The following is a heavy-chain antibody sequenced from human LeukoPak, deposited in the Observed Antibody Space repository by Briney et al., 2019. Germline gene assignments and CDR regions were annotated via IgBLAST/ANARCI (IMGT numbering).Heavy chain of an antibody. Sequence: GGSLRLSCAASGFTFSSYGMHWVRQAPGKGLEWVAFIRYDGSNKYYADSVKGRFTISRDNSKNTLYLQMNSLRAEDTAVYYCANPPGMSIAAAGVPDNWFDPWGQGTLVTVSS. CDR1: GFTFSSYG. D-gene: IGHD6-13*01. J-gene: IGHJ5*02. V-gene: IGHV3-30*02. CDR2: IRYDGSNK. CDR3: ANPPGMSIAAAGVPDNWFDP.